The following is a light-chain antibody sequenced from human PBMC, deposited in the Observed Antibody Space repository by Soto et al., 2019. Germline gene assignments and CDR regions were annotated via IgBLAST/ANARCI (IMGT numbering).Light chain of an antibody. V-gene: IGLV1-51*01. J-gene: IGLJ1*01. CDR1: SSNIGNNY. CDR3: GTWDSSLSSYV. CDR2: DNN. Sequence: QAVLTQPPSVSADPGQKVTISCSGSSSNIGNNYVSWYQQLPGTAPKLLIYDNNKRPSGIPDRFSGSKSGTSATLGITGLQTGDEADYYCGTWDSSLSSYVFGTGTQLTVL.